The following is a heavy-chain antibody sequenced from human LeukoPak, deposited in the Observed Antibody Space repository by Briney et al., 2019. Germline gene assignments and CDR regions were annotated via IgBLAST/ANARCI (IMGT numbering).Heavy chain of an antibody. CDR3: ARDMGSGSLHY. CDR1: GYTFTTYA. Sequence: ASVKVSCKASGYTFTTYAIHWVRQAPGQRLEWMGWIDAGNGKTKYSQKFQGRVTITRDTSASTAYMEPSSLRSEDTAVYYCARDMGSGSLHYWGQGTLVTVSS. D-gene: IGHD1-26*01. CDR2: IDAGNGKT. V-gene: IGHV1-3*01. J-gene: IGHJ4*02.